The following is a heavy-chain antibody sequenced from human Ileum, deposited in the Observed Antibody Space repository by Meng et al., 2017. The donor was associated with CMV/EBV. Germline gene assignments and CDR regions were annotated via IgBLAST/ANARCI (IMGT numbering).Heavy chain of an antibody. CDR1: GFTFSSYV. CDR3: AKPLTTSCNKCYSDY. D-gene: IGHD1/OR15-1a*01. Sequence: GESLKISCAASGFTFSSYVMSWVRQAPGKGLDWVSGISGGGGTTYYADSVKGQFTISRDNSKNTLYLQMNSLRAEDTAVYYCAKPLTTSCNKCYSDYWGQGTLVTVSS. V-gene: IGHV3-23*01. CDR2: ISGGGGTT. J-gene: IGHJ4*02.